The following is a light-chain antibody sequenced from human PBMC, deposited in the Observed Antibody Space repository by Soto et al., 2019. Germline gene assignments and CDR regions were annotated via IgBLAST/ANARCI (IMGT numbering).Light chain of an antibody. CDR2: EAT. V-gene: IGKV1-39*01. CDR3: QQSFVTTRT. CDR1: QTLKSY. Sequence: DFQMTQSPSSLAPSVGAVFTIASRASQTLKSYLNWYTHKPGKEPNLLIHEATTLQTGVPSRFSGSGSWTDCTRTSSSLKPEDFATDYGQQSFVTTRTVGQGTKVEIK. J-gene: IGKJ1*01.